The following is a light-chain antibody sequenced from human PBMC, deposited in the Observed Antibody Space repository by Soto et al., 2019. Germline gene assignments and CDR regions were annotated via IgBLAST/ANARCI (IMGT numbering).Light chain of an antibody. V-gene: IGLV2-14*03. CDR2: DVS. Sequence: QSALTQPASMSGSPGQSITISCTGTSSDVGGYGYVSWYQQHPGKPPKLMIYDVSDRPSGVSNRFSGSKSGNTASLTISGRQAEDDADYYCSSYSKTSTVIFGGGTKLTVL. CDR1: SSDVGGYGY. J-gene: IGLJ2*01. CDR3: SSYSKTSTVI.